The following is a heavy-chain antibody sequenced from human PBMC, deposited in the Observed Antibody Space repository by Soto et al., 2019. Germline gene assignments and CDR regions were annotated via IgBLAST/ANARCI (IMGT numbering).Heavy chain of an antibody. CDR1: GYTFTSYD. CDR3: ARLSTSVPGNRLPPEFDS. D-gene: IGHD2-2*01. J-gene: IGHJ4*02. V-gene: IGHV1-8*01. CDR2: MNPNSGNT. Sequence: ASVKVSCKASGYTFTSYDINWVRQATGQGLEWMGWMNPNSGNTGYAQKFQGRVTMTRNTSISTAYMELSSLRSEDTAVYYCARLSTSVPGNRLPPEFDSWGQGTLVTVSS.